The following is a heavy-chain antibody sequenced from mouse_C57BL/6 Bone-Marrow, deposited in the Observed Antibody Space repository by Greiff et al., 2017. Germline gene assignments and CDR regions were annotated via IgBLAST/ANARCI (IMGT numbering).Heavy chain of an antibody. J-gene: IGHJ4*01. V-gene: IGHV1-15*01. Sequence: QVQLQQSGAELVRPGASVTLSCKASGYTFTDYEMHWVKQTPVHGLEWIGAIDPETGGTAYNQKFKGKAILTADKSSSTAYMELRSLTSEDSAVYYCTRSITTPVRAMDYWGQGTSVTVSS. CDR1: GYTFTDYE. CDR2: IDPETGGT. D-gene: IGHD1-1*01. CDR3: TRSITTPVRAMDY.